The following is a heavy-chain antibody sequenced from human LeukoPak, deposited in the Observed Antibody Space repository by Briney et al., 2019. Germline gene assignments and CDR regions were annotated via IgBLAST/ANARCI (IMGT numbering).Heavy chain of an antibody. J-gene: IGHJ4*02. Sequence: GGSLRLSCAASGFTFSSYAMSWVRQAPGKGLEWVSAISGSDGSTYYADSVKGRFTISRDNSKNTLYLQMNSLRAEDTAVYYCAKEGRDFWSGYSYYFDYWGQGTLVTVSS. CDR2: ISGSDGST. V-gene: IGHV3-23*01. D-gene: IGHD3-3*01. CDR3: AKEGRDFWSGYSYYFDY. CDR1: GFTFSSYA.